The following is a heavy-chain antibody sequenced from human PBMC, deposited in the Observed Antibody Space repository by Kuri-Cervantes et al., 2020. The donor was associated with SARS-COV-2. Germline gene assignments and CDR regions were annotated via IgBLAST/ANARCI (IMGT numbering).Heavy chain of an antibody. CDR1: GGSFSGYY. D-gene: IGHD4-17*01. CDR3: ARVDGDYVDWYFDL. J-gene: IGHJ2*01. Sequence: SETLSLTCAVYGGSFSGYYWSWIRQPPGKGLEWIGEINHSGSTNYNPSLKSRVTISADTSKNQFSLKLSSVTAADTAVYYCARVDGDYVDWYFDLWGRGTLVTVSS. CDR2: INHSGST. V-gene: IGHV4-34*01.